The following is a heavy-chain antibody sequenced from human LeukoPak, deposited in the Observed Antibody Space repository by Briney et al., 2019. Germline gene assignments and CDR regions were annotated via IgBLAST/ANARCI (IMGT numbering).Heavy chain of an antibody. V-gene: IGHV4-34*01. D-gene: IGHD3-3*01. J-gene: IGHJ4*02. Sequence: GSLRLSCAASGFTFSSYSMNWVRQAPGKGLEWIGEINHSGSTNYNPSLKSRVTISVDTSKNQFSLKLSSVTAADTAVYYCARGPLTIFGVDHRYYFDYWDQGTLVTVSS. CDR2: INHSGST. CDR3: ARGPLTIFGVDHRYYFDY. CDR1: GFTFSSYS.